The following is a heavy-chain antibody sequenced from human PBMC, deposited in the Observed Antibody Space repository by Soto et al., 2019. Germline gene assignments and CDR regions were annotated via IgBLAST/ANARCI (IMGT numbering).Heavy chain of an antibody. J-gene: IGHJ6*02. CDR3: ARNMDYYYGPGSGNGHGV. CDR2: INPKFGDT. D-gene: IGHD3-10*01. V-gene: IGHV1-2*02. CDR1: GYTFTAYY. Sequence: QVQLVQSGAEVKEPGDSVRVSCEASGYTFTAYYIHWVRQAPGQGLEWMGWINPKFGDTTYAQDFQRRVTMTRDTYISTVYMELSRLTSDDTAIYYCARNMDYYYGPGSGNGHGVWGQGTTVTVFS.